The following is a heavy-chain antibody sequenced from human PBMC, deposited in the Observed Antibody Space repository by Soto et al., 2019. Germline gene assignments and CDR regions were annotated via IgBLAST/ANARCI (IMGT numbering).Heavy chain of an antibody. CDR1: GGSISTYY. CDR3: ARGGRDGFDI. J-gene: IGHJ3*02. Sequence: QVQLQESGPGLVKPSETLSLTCTVSGGSISTYYWNWIRQSAGKGLEWIGRVYISGSTNYHPSLTSRVAMSVDTAILQFSLIVTSVTAADTAVYYCARGGRDGFDIWGQGTMVTVSS. V-gene: IGHV4-4*07. CDR2: VYISGST.